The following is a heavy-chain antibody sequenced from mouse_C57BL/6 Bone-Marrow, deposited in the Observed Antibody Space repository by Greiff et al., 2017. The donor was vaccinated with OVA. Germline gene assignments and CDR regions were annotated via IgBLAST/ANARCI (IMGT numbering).Heavy chain of an antibody. V-gene: IGHV1-69*01. CDR1: GYTFTSYW. Sequence: VQLQQPGAELVMPGASVKLSCKASGYTFTSYWMHWVKQRPGQGLEWIGEIDPSDSYTNYNQKFKGKSTLTVDKSSSTAYMQLSSLPSEDSAVYCWARSYDCYYWYFDVWGTGTTVTVSS. CDR3: ARSYDCYYWYFDV. D-gene: IGHD2-3*01. CDR2: IDPSDSYT. J-gene: IGHJ1*03.